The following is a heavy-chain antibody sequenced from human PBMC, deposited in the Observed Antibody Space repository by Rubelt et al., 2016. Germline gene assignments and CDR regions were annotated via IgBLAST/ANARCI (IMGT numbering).Heavy chain of an antibody. D-gene: IGHD6-19*01. CDR3: ARLSSGWYYFDY. CDR2: IFSRGST. J-gene: IGHJ4*02. V-gene: IGHV4-39*01. CDR1: GGSISGSSYY. Sequence: QQQLQESGPGLVKPSETLSLTCIVSGGSISGSSYYWGWIRQPPGKGLEWIASIFSRGSTSYSPSLKGRVTISVDTSKNQFSLKLSSVTAADTAVYYCARLSSGWYYFDYWGQGTLVTVSS.